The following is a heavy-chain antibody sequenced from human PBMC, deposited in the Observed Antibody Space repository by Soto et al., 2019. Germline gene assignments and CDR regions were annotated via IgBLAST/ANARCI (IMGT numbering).Heavy chain of an antibody. J-gene: IGHJ4*02. V-gene: IGHV4-31*03. CDR2: IYYSGST. D-gene: IGHD3-3*01. Sequence: QVQLQESGPGLVKPSQTLSLTCTVSGGSISSGGYYWSWIRQHPGKGLEWIGYIYYSGSTYYNPSLKRRVTISVYTSKNQFSLKLSSVTAADTAVYYCARVDLMEYYFDYWGQGTLVTVSS. CDR1: GGSISSGGYY. CDR3: ARVDLMEYYFDY.